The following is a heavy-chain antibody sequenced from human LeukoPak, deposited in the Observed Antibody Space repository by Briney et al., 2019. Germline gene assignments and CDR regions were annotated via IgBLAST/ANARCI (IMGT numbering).Heavy chain of an antibody. V-gene: IGHV1-2*02. CDR2: INPNSGGT. Sequence: GASVKVSCKASGYTFTGYYMHWVRQAPGQGLEWMGWINPNSGGTNYAQKFQGRVTMTRDTSISTAYMELSRLRSDDTAVYYCARGQHSSGWYYGYWGQGTLVTVSS. CDR3: ARGQHSSGWYYGY. CDR1: GYTFTGYY. D-gene: IGHD6-19*01. J-gene: IGHJ4*02.